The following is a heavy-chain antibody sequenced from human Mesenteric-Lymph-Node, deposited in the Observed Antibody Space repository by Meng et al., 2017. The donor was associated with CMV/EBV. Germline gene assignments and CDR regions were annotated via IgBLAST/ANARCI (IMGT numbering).Heavy chain of an antibody. CDR2: IYYSGST. V-gene: IGHV4-31*02. D-gene: IGHD6-13*01. CDR3: ARDGTFSAAGLYNWFDP. J-gene: IGHJ5*02. Sequence: SISRGGYYWSWIRQHPGKGLEWIGYIYYSGSTSYNPSLKSRVTISVDTSKNQFSLKLSSVTAADTAVYYCARDGTFSAAGLYNWFDPWGQGTLVTVSS. CDR1: SISRGGYY.